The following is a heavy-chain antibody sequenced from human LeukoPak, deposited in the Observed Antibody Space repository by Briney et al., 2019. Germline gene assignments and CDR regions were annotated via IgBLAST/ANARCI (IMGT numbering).Heavy chain of an antibody. V-gene: IGHV3-30*18. CDR1: GFIFSMYG. CDR3: GKIQQQLVVAEDL. J-gene: IGHJ5*02. CDR2: ISYDGSNK. Sequence: PGGSLRLSCAASGFIFSMYGMHWVRQAPGKGLEWVAVISYDGSNKYYGDSVKGRFSISRDNSKNTLYLQMNSLRAEDTAVYYCGKIQQQLVVAEDLWGQGTLVTVSS. D-gene: IGHD6-13*01.